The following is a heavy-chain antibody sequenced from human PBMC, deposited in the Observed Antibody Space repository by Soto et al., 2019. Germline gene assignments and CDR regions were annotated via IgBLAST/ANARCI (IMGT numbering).Heavy chain of an antibody. V-gene: IGHV4-31*03. CDR3: ACGRVAYKVRY. Sequence: QVQLQESGPGLVKPSQTLSLTCTVSGGSISSGGTGSYWTWIRQLPGKGLEWIGYIYYTGNTYYSXSXKXXRTIALDPSEHRFCLERPPVTAADAAGYCCACGRVAYKVRYWGEGTLATGAS. D-gene: IGHD1-1*01. CDR2: IYYTGNT. CDR1: GGSISSGGTGSY. J-gene: IGHJ4*02.